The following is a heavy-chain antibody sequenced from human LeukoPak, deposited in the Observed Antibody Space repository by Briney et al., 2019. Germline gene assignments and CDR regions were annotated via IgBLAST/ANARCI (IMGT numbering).Heavy chain of an antibody. V-gene: IGHV3-33*06. CDR1: GFTFSTYE. D-gene: IGHD7-27*01. CDR2: IWYDGTNK. CDR3: AKSGRNWAYLEY. Sequence: GGSLRLSCAASGFTFSTYEINWVRQAPGRGLEWVAVIWYDGTNKYYADSVRGRFTISRDSSKNTLYLQMNSLRAEDTAVYYCAKSGRNWAYLEYWGQGTLVTVSS. J-gene: IGHJ4*02.